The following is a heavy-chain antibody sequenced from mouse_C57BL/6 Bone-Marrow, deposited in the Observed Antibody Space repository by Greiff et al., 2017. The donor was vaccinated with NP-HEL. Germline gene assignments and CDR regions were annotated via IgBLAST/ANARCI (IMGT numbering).Heavy chain of an antibody. Sequence: EVKLVESEGGLVQPGSSMKLSCTASGFTFSDYYMAWVRQVPEKGLEWVANINYDGSSTYYLDSLKSRFIISRDNAKNILYLQMSSLKSEDTATYYCARDNGHGSSWGYAMDYWGQGTSVTVSS. CDR1: GFTFSDYY. CDR2: INYDGSST. J-gene: IGHJ4*01. D-gene: IGHD1-1*01. V-gene: IGHV5-16*01. CDR3: ARDNGHGSSWGYAMDY.